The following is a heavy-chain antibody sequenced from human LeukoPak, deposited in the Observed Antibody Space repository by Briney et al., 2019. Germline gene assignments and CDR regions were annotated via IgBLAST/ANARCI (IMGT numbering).Heavy chain of an antibody. D-gene: IGHD1-1*01. Sequence: SVKVSCKASGGTFSSYAISWVRQAPGQGLEWMGGIIPIFGTANYAQKFQGRVTITADESTSTAYMELSSLRSEDTAVYYCTTGSGDVRYFDSWGQGTLVTVSS. V-gene: IGHV1-69*13. J-gene: IGHJ4*02. CDR1: GGTFSSYA. CDR2: IIPIFGTA. CDR3: TTGSGDVRYFDS.